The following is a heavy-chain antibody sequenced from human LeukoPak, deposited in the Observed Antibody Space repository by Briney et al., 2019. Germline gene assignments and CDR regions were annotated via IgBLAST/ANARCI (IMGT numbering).Heavy chain of an antibody. V-gene: IGHV5-51*03. CDR1: GYSFSSYW. CDR3: ARFDCSSTSCYKSYNYGMDV. Sequence: GESLKISCKGSGYSFSSYWIGWVRQTPGKGLEWMGIIYPGDSDTTYSPSFQGQVTISADKSISTAYLQWSSLKASDTAMYYCARFDCSSTSCYKSYNYGMDVWGQGTTVTVSS. CDR2: IYPGDSDT. J-gene: IGHJ6*02. D-gene: IGHD2-2*02.